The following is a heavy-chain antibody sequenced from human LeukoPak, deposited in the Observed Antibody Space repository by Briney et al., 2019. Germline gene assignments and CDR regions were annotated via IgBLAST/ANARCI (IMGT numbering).Heavy chain of an antibody. J-gene: IGHJ4*02. CDR1: GYTFTTYD. V-gene: IGHV1-8*01. Sequence: ASVKVSCKASGYTFTTYDLNWVRQATGQGLEWMGWMNPNSGNTGYAQKFQGRVTMTRNISITTAYMELSNLTSEDTAVCYCPRRIRGAPTDYWGQGTLVTVSS. CDR2: MNPNSGNT. D-gene: IGHD3-10*01. CDR3: PRRIRGAPTDY.